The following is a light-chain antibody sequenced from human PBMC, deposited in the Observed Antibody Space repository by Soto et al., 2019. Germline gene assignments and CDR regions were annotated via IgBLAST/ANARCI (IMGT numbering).Light chain of an antibody. CDR1: SSNIGSNY. J-gene: IGLJ3*02. Sequence: QSVLTQPPSVSGTPGQRVTISCSGSSSNIGSNYVYWYQQFPGTTPKLLIFANNQRASGVPDRISGSKSGTSASLAISGLRSEDEADYHCAAWDDNLSGWAFGGGTKLTVL. CDR2: ANN. CDR3: AAWDDNLSGWA. V-gene: IGLV1-47*01.